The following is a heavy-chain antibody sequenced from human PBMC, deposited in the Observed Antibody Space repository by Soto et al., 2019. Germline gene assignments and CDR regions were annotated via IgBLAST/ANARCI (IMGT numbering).Heavy chain of an antibody. CDR3: PRTKSSTSCYLRY. J-gene: IGHJ4*02. CDR2: INHSGTT. CDR1: GGSFSGYY. V-gene: IGHV4-34*01. D-gene: IGHD2-2*01. Sequence: SETLSLTCAVYGGSFSGYYWRWIRQPPGKRLEWIGEINHSGTTNYNPSLKSRVTISVDTSKNQFSLKLTSVTAADTTAYYCPRTKSSTSCYLRYWRKGTLVTVSS.